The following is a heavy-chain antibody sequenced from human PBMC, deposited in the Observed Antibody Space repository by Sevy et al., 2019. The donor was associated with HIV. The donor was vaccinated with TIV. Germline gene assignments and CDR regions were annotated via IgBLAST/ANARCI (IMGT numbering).Heavy chain of an antibody. CDR1: GFTFSKYS. D-gene: IGHD2-8*01. J-gene: IGHJ4*02. CDR3: AREGCTKPHDY. CDR2: FSFVCGKI. Sequence: GGSLRLSCAASGFTFSKYSMSWIRQTPGKGLEWVSTFSFVCGKINSADSVKGRFTISRDDSRNTFYLQMNSLRAEDTAIYYSAREGCTKPHDYWGQGTVVTVSS. V-gene: IGHV3-23*01.